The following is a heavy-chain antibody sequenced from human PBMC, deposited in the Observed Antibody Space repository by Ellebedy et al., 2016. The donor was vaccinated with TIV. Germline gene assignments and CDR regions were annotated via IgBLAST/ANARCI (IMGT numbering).Heavy chain of an antibody. Sequence: PGGSLRLSCEASGFTLSGYWMHWVRQVPGKGLVWVARINTDGSSASYADSVEGRFTISRDNAKKTLYLEMTGLRVEDTDVYYCARESVRYFDWDYWGQGTLVTV. CDR2: INTDGSSA. CDR1: GFTLSGYW. D-gene: IGHD3-9*01. CDR3: ARESVRYFDWDY. V-gene: IGHV3-74*01. J-gene: IGHJ4*02.